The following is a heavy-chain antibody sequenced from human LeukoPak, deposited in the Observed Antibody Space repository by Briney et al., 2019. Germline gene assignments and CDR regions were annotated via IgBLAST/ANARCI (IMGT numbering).Heavy chain of an antibody. CDR3: AKAPEYDFWSGYHLNYYYGMDV. Sequence: GGSLRLSCAASGFTFSSYGMHWVRQAPGKGLEWVAVISYDGSNKYYADSVKGRFTISRDNSKNTLYLQMNSLRAEDTAVYYCAKAPEYDFWSGYHLNYYYGMDVWGLGTTVTVSS. D-gene: IGHD3-3*01. CDR1: GFTFSSYG. V-gene: IGHV3-30*18. CDR2: ISYDGSNK. J-gene: IGHJ6*02.